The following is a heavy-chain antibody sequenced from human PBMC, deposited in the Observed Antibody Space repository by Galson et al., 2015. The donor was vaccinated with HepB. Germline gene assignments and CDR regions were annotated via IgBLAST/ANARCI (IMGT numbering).Heavy chain of an antibody. CDR1: GFTFSSYS. Sequence: SLRLSCAASGFTFSSYSMNWVRQAPEKGLEWVSSISSSSSYIYYADSVKGRFTISRDNAKNSLYLQMYSLRAEDTAVYYCTTDIFASTYYYDSSGYESQLAFDYWGQGTLVTVSS. D-gene: IGHD3-22*01. CDR2: ISSSSSYI. V-gene: IGHV3-21*03. CDR3: TTDIFASTYYYDSSGYESQLAFDY. J-gene: IGHJ4*02.